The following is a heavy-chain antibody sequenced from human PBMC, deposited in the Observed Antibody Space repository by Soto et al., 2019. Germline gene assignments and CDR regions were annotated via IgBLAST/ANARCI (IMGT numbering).Heavy chain of an antibody. V-gene: IGHV3-30*18. J-gene: IGHJ4*02. CDR2: ISYDGSNK. Sequence: QVQLVESGGGVVQPGRSLRLSCAASGFTFRSYGMPWVRQAPGKGLEWVAVISYDGSNKYYADSVKGRFTISRDNSKNTLYLQMNSLRAEDTAVYYCAKEWVYDSSGWSFDYWGQGTLVTVSS. D-gene: IGHD3-22*01. CDR3: AKEWVYDSSGWSFDY. CDR1: GFTFRSYG.